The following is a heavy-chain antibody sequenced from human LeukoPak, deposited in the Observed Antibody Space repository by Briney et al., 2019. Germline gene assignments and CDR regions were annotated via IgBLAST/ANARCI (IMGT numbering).Heavy chain of an antibody. CDR3: VRDDIVVEPAALYGSHWGMDV. J-gene: IGHJ6*03. CDR2: ISSSSSTI. D-gene: IGHD2-2*01. CDR1: GFTFSSYS. V-gene: IGHV3-48*01. Sequence: GGSLRLSRAASGFTFSSYSMNWVRQAPGKGLEWVSYISSSSSTIYYADSVKGRFTISRDNAKNSLYLQMNSLRSDDTAVYYCVRDDIVVEPAALYGSHWGMDVWGKGTTVTVSS.